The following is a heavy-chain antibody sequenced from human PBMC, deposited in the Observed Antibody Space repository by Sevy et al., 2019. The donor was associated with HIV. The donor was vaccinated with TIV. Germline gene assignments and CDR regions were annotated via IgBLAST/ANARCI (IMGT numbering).Heavy chain of an antibody. D-gene: IGHD3-22*01. CDR2: ISSSGSTI. CDR3: ARDRAPYYYDSSGSAAQFDP. J-gene: IGHJ5*02. Sequence: GGSLRLSCVGAGISISSHWMNWVRQAPGKGLEWVSYISSSGSTIYYADSVKGRFTISRDNAKNSLYLQMNSLRAEDTAVYYCARDRAPYYYDSSGSAAQFDPWGQGTLVTVSS. CDR1: GISISSHW. V-gene: IGHV3-48*03.